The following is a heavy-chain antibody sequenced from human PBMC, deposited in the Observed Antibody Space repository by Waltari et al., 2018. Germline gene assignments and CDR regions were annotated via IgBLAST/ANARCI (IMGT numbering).Heavy chain of an antibody. CDR2: IYYSGST. CDR1: GGSISSGGYY. V-gene: IGHV4-31*03. D-gene: IGHD3-22*01. Sequence: QVQLQESGPGLVKPSQTLSLTCTVSGGSISSGGYYWSWIRQHPGKGLEWIGYIYYSGSTYYNPYLKSRVTISVDTSKNQFSLKLSSVTAADTAVYYCARSYYYDSSGYIDYWGQGTLVTVSS. CDR3: ARSYYYDSSGYIDY. J-gene: IGHJ4*02.